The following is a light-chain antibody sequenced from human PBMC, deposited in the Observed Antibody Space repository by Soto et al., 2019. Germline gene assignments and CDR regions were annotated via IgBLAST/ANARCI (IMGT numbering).Light chain of an antibody. V-gene: IGKV3-15*01. CDR1: HSVSGSY. CDR3: QQYNNWPRT. Sequence: ETVMTQSPATLSVFPGERATLSCRASHSVSGSYLTWYQQKPGQAPRLLIYGASTRATGIPARFSGSGSGTEFTLTISSLQSEDFAVYYCQQYNNWPRTFGQGTKVDI. CDR2: GAS. J-gene: IGKJ1*01.